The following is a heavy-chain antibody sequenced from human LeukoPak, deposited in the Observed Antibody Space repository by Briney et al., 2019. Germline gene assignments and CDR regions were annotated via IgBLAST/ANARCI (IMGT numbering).Heavy chain of an antibody. J-gene: IGHJ4*02. CDR2: ISSSSSYI. D-gene: IGHD3-22*01. CDR1: GFTFSSYN. V-gene: IGHV3-21*01. CDR3: ARTVSHHYYDSSGYLGY. Sequence: PGGSLRLSCAASGFTFSSYNMNWVRQAPGKGLEWVSSISSSSSYIYYADSVKGRFTISRDNAKNSLYLQMNSLRAEDTAVYYCARTVSHHYYDSSGYLGYWGQGTLVTVSS.